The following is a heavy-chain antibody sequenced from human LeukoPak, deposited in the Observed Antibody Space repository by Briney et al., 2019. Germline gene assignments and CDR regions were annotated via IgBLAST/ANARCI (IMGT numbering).Heavy chain of an antibody. CDR3: ARDRYYYDSSARYFDY. CDR2: ISGSGST. Sequence: SETLSLTCSVSGDSISYFYWSWIRQAAGKGLEWIGRISGSGSTDYNASLKSRVTISVDTSKNQFSLKLSSVTAADTAVYYCARDRYYYDSSARYFDYWGQGTLVTVSS. CDR1: GDSISYFY. J-gene: IGHJ4*02. D-gene: IGHD3-22*01. V-gene: IGHV4-4*07.